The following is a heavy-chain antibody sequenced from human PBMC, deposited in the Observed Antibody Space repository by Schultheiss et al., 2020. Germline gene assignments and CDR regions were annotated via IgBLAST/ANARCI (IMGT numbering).Heavy chain of an antibody. CDR3: AADLSVGAIYFDY. CDR1: GFTFTSSA. J-gene: IGHJ4*02. V-gene: IGHV1-58*01. D-gene: IGHD1-26*01. Sequence: SVKVSCKASGFTFTSSAVQWVRQARGQRLEWIGWIVVGSGNTNYAQKFQERVTITRDMSTSTAYMELSSLRSEDTAVYYCAADLSVGAIYFDYWGQGTLVTVSS. CDR2: IVVGSGNT.